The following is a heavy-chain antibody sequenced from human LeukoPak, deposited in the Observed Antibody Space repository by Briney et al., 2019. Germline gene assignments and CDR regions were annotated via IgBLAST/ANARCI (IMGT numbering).Heavy chain of an antibody. CDR3: ASTPLTGTTELDYYYGMDV. V-gene: IGHV1-3*01. J-gene: IGHJ6*02. D-gene: IGHD1-20*01. CDR1: GYTFTSYA. CDR2: INVGNGNT. Sequence: ASVKVSCKASGYTFTSYAMHWVRQAPGQRLEWMGWINVGNGNTKYSQKFQGRVTITRDTSASTAYMELSSLRSEDTAVYYCASTPLTGTTELDYYYGMDVWGQGTTVTVSS.